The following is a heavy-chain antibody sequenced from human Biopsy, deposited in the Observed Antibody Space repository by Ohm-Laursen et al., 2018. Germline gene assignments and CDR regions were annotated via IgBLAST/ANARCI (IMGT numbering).Heavy chain of an antibody. Sequence: SLRLSCSASGFTFRNYALTWVRQAPGKVLEWVLAIGGGGSPTLYADSVKGRFTISRDDSKNTLYLQMNSLRVEDTAVYFCSKLGGDPAPFDRASDVWSRGTKVTVSS. J-gene: IGHJ3*01. V-gene: IGHV3-23*01. CDR1: GFTFRNYA. CDR2: IGGGGSPT. D-gene: IGHD2-21*02. CDR3: SKLGGDPAPFDRASDV.